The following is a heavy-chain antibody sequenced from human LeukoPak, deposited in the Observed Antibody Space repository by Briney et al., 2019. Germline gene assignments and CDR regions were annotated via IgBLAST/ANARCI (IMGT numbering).Heavy chain of an antibody. J-gene: IGHJ4*02. CDR2: ISHSGIT. V-gene: IGHV4-34*01. D-gene: IGHD4-17*01. CDR3: TRQSGTVTPIDY. CDR1: SWSLSGYS. Sequence: SETLSLTCAVSSWSLSGYSWGWIRQPPGKGLEWVAAISHSGITNYNASLKSRVNISLKKSESQFSLMLASGTAADTAVYYCTRQSGTVTPIDYWSQGTLVTVSS.